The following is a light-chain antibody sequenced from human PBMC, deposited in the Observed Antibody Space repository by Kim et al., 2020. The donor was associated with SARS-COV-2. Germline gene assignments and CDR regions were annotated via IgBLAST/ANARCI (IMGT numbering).Light chain of an antibody. Sequence: ALGQTVRITWQGDSLRNYSASWYQQKPGQAPVLVIYGKSDRPSGIPDRFSGSSSGNTASLTIAGAQAGDEADYYCNSRDSSGNHYVFGTGTKVTVL. CDR2: GKS. V-gene: IGLV3-19*01. J-gene: IGLJ1*01. CDR1: SLRNYS. CDR3: NSRDSSGNHYV.